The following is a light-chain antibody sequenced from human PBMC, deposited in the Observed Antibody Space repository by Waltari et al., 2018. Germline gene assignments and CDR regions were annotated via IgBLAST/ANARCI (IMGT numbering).Light chain of an antibody. CDR1: QSVTSN. Sequence: EIVMTQSPASLSLSPGERATLSCRASQSVTSNLAWYQQKPGQAPRLLIYGASTRAAGIPVRCSGRGSGTEFTLTVSGLQSEDFAIYYCQQYNDWPPWTFGQGTKVEIK. J-gene: IGKJ1*01. CDR3: QQYNDWPPWT. CDR2: GAS. V-gene: IGKV3-15*01.